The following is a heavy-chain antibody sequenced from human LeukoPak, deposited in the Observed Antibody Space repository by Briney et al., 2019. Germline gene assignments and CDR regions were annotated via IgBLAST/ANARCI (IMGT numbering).Heavy chain of an antibody. V-gene: IGHV3-21*01. D-gene: IGHD2/OR15-2a*01. CDR3: ARVIENA. Sequence: GGTLRLSCSASGFSFSSDGMSWVRQAPGKGLEWVSSISSSSSYIYYADSVKGRFTISRDNAQNSLYLQMNSLRVEDTAVYYCARVIENAWGQGTLVTVSS. J-gene: IGHJ5*02. CDR2: ISSSSSYI. CDR1: GFSFSSDG.